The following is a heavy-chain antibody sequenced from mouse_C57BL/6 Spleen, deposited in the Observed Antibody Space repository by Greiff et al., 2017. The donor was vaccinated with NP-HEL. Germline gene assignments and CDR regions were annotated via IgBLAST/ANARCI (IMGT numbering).Heavy chain of an antibody. V-gene: IGHV1-82*01. J-gene: IGHJ4*01. Sequence: VMLVESGPELVKPGASVKISCKASGYAFSSSWMNWVKQRPGKGLEWIGRIYPGDGDTNYNGKFKGKATLTADKSSSTAYMQLSSLTSEDSAVYFCARFGGGAMDYWGQGTSVTVSS. D-gene: IGHD3-1*01. CDR2: IYPGDGDT. CDR1: GYAFSSSW. CDR3: ARFGGGAMDY.